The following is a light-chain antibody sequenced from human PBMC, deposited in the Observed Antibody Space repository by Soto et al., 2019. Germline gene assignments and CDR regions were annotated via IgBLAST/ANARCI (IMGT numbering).Light chain of an antibody. CDR2: GNN. J-gene: IGLJ1*01. CDR3: QSYDSSLSAYV. V-gene: IGLV1-40*01. CDR1: SSNIGAGYD. Sequence: SVLTQPPSVSGAPGRRVTISCTGSSSNIGAGYDVHWYQQLPGTAPKLLIYGNNNRPSGVPDRFSGSKSDTSASLAITELQAEDEADYYCQSYDSSLSAYVFGPGTKVTVL.